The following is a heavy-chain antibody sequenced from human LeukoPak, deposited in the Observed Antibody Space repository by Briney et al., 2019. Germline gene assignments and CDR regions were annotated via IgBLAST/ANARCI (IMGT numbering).Heavy chain of an antibody. V-gene: IGHV3-11*03. J-gene: IGHJ3*02. CDR1: GFTFSDHY. CDR3: ARRGYYGSGSYFAAFDI. D-gene: IGHD3-10*01. Sequence: PGGSLRLSCAASGFTFSDHYMSWIRQAPGKGLEWVSYSSTSSSYTNYADSVKGRFTISRDNAKNSLYLQMNSLRAEDTAVYYCARRGYYGSGSYFAAFDIWGQGTMVTVSS. CDR2: SSTSSSYT.